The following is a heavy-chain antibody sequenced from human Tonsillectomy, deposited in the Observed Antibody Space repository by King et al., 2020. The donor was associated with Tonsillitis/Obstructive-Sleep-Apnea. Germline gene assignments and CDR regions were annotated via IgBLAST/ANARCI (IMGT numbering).Heavy chain of an antibody. CDR1: GYTFTSYY. CDR2: INPSGGST. V-gene: IGHV1-46*01. CDR3: ARDRCSGGSCSFFDY. J-gene: IGHJ4*02. Sequence: QLVQSGAEVKKPGASVKVSCKTSGYTFTSYYMHWVRQAPGQGLEWMGIINPSGGSTNYAQNFQGRVTMTRDTSTSTVYMELSSLRSEDTAVYYCARDRCSGGSCSFFDYWGQGTLVTVSS. D-gene: IGHD2-15*01.